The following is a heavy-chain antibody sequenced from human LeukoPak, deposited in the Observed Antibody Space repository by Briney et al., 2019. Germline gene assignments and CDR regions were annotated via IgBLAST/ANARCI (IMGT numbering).Heavy chain of an antibody. J-gene: IGHJ6*02. Sequence: ASVKVSCKASGGTFSSYAISWVRQAPGQGLEWMGIINPSGGSTSYAQKFQGRVTMTRDTSTSTVYMELSSLRSEDTAVYYCARDLIVVVVAATNEHYYYYYGMDVWGQGTTVTVSS. CDR1: GGTFSSYA. V-gene: IGHV1-46*01. D-gene: IGHD2-15*01. CDR3: ARDLIVVVVAATNEHYYYYYGMDV. CDR2: INPSGGST.